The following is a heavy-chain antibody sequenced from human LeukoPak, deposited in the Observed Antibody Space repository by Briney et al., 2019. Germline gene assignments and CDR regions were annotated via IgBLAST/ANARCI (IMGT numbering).Heavy chain of an antibody. J-gene: IGHJ6*02. CDR1: GYTFTSYG. CDR3: ARDIVVVPAAMSYYYYYGMDV. V-gene: IGHV1-18*01. Sequence: ASVTVSCTASGYTFTSYGISWVRQAPGQGLEWMGWISAYNGNTNYAQKLQGRVTMTTDTSTSTAYMELRSLRSDDTAVYYCARDIVVVPAAMSYYYYYGMDVWGQGTTVTVS. D-gene: IGHD2-2*01. CDR2: ISAYNGNT.